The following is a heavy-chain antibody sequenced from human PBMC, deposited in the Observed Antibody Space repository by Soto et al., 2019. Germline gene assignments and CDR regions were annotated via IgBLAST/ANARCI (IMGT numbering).Heavy chain of an antibody. CDR2: ISYDGSNK. D-gene: IGHD3-9*01. CDR3: ARVSWNDILTGYYQSTNYYYYGMDV. V-gene: IGHV3-30-3*01. Sequence: GGSLRLSCAASGFTFSSYAMHWVRQAPGKGLEWVAVISYDGSNKYYADSAKGRFTISRDNSKNTLYLQMNSLRAEDTAVYYCARVSWNDILTGYYQSTNYYYYGMDVWGQGTTVTVSS. CDR1: GFTFSSYA. J-gene: IGHJ6*02.